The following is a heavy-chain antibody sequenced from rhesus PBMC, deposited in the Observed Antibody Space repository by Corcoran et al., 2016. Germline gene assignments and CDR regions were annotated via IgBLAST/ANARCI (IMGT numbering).Heavy chain of an antibody. Sequence: QLQLQESGPGLVKPSETLSLTCAVSGGSISSNLWSWLRTPPGKGLEWIGRISGSDGSTDYTPSLKSRVTISTDTSKTQFSLKLNSVTAADTAVYYCSRGDTWTDFLYWGQGVLVTVSS. J-gene: IGHJ4*01. CDR1: GGSISSNL. CDR3: SRGDTWTDFLY. CDR2: ISGSDGST. V-gene: IGHV4-173*01. D-gene: IGHD1-38*01.